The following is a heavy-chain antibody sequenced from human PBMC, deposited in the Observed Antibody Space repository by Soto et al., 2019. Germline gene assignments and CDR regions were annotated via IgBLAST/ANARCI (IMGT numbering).Heavy chain of an antibody. V-gene: IGHV3-53*02. CDR1: GFIASSNS. J-gene: IGHJ4*02. Sequence: VQLVETGGGLIQPGGSLRLSCAASGFIASSNSMSWVRQAPGKGLEWVSIIYSGGSTFYADSVEGRFTISRDSSKNTLYLQMNSLRAEDTAVYYCAAAGNSYVDYWGPGTLVTVSS. D-gene: IGHD6-13*01. CDR2: IYSGGST. CDR3: AAAGNSYVDY.